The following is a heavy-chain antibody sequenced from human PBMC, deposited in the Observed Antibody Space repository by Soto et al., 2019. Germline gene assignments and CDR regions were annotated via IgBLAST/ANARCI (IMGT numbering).Heavy chain of an antibody. Sequence: QVQLQESGPGLVKPSDTLSLTCAVSGYSISSTNWWGWIRQPPAKGLEWIGYIYYSGTTYYNPSLKSRVTMSVDTSKNQFSLKLTSVTAVDTAVYYCARREIQGPIDYWGQGTLVTVSS. CDR1: GYSISSTNW. V-gene: IGHV4-28*01. CDR3: ARREIQGPIDY. J-gene: IGHJ4*02. D-gene: IGHD1-26*01. CDR2: IYYSGTT.